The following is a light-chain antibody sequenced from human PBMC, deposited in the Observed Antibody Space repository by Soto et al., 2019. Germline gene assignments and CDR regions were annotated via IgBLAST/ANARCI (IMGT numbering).Light chain of an antibody. CDR1: QGISNC. CDR3: QQYAKLPRT. Sequence: ITCQASQGISNCLDWYQQKPGKAPKLLIYDASNLERGVPSRFSGSGSGTDFTFTISILQPDDTATYYCQQYAKLPRTFAQGTKVDIK. V-gene: IGKV1-33*01. J-gene: IGKJ1*01. CDR2: DAS.